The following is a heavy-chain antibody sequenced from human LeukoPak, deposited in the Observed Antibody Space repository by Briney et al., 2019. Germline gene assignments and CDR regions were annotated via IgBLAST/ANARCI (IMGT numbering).Heavy chain of an antibody. Sequence: GGSLRLSCAASGFTVSSNYMSWVRQAPGKGLEWVSVIYSGGSTYYADSVKGRFTISRDNSKNTLYLQMNSLRAEDTAVYYCAGSGPHKNYYGSGSYPTAPDYWGQGTLVTVSS. V-gene: IGHV3-53*01. J-gene: IGHJ4*02. CDR1: GFTVSSNY. CDR3: AGSGPHKNYYGSGSYPTAPDY. D-gene: IGHD3-10*01. CDR2: IYSGGST.